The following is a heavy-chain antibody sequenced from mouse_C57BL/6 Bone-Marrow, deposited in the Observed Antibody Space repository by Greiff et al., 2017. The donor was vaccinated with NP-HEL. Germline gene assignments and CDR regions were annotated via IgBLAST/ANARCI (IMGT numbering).Heavy chain of an antibody. CDR1: GFTFSSYG. CDR2: ISSGGSYT. J-gene: IGHJ3*01. Sequence: EVKLVESGGDLVKPGGSLKLSCAASGFTFSSYGMSWVRQTPDKRLEWVATISSGGSYTYYPDSVKGRFTISRDNAKNTLYLQMSSLKSEDTAMYYCARHVPAWFAYWGQGTLVTVSA. CDR3: ARHVPAWFAY. V-gene: IGHV5-6*01.